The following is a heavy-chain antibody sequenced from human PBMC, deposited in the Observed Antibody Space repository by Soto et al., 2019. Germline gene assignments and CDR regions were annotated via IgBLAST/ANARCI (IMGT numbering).Heavy chain of an antibody. D-gene: IGHD3-10*01. CDR3: GRGVLRGMGGMGG. V-gene: IGHV1-18*01. CDR2: ISAYNGYT. CDR1: GYTFSSYG. Sequence: QVQLVQSGGEVKKPGASVMVSCETSGYTFSSYGISWVRQAPGQGPDWMGWISAYNGYTDYAQKFQGRVTVTTDASTSTGYMELGSLGSGGTAVYYCGRGVLRGMGGMGGWGQGTTVTVFS. J-gene: IGHJ6*02.